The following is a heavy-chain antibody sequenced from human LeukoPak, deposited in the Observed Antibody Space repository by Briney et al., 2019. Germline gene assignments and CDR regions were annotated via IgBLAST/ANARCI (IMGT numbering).Heavy chain of an antibody. V-gene: IGHV1-2*02. Sequence: ASVKVSFKGSGYTFTGYYMHWVRQAPGQGREGMGWINPDSGGTNFVQKFQGRVTMTRDTSISTAYMELSRLRSDDTAVYYCGRDFRDSLDYWGQGTLVTVSS. CDR2: INPDSGGT. CDR3: GRDFRDSLDY. J-gene: IGHJ4*02. CDR1: GYTFTGYY.